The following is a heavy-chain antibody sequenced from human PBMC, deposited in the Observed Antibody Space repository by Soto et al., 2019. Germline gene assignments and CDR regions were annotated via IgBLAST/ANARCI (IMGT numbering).Heavy chain of an antibody. Sequence: SGPTLVNPTQTLTLTCTFSGFSLSTNGEGVGWMRQPPGKALEWLALVYRDDDKRYSPSLKSRLTITKDTSKNQVVLTMTNMDPVDTATYYCVHRRVQIFDFWGQGALVTVS. CDR1: GFSLSTNGEG. J-gene: IGHJ4*02. V-gene: IGHV2-5*02. D-gene: IGHD1-1*01. CDR2: VYRDDDK. CDR3: VHRRVQIFDF.